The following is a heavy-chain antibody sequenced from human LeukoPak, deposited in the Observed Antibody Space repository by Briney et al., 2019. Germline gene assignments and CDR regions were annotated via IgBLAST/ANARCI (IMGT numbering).Heavy chain of an antibody. CDR2: IYSGGST. CDR1: GFTVSSNY. CDR3: AREMRAAARPWRYYGMDV. V-gene: IGHV3-53*04. D-gene: IGHD6-6*01. J-gene: IGHJ6*02. Sequence: QSGGSLRLSCAASGFTVSSNYMSWVRQAPGKGLEWVSVIYSGGSTYYADSMKGRFTISRHNSKNTLYLQMNSLRAEDTAVYYCAREMRAAARPWRYYGMDVWGQGTTVTVSS.